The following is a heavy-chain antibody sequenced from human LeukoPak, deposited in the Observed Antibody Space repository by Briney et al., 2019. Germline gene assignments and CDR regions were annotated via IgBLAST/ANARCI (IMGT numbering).Heavy chain of an antibody. CDR3: ARRNYYGSGSYYALSY. V-gene: IGHV5-10-1*01. D-gene: IGHD3-10*01. J-gene: IGHJ4*02. CDR2: IDPSDSYT. Sequence: GESLKISCKGSGYSFTRYWISWVRQMPGKGLEWMGRIDPSDSYTNYRPSFQGHVTISADKSISTAYLQWSSLKASDTAMYYCARRNYYGSGSYYALSYWGQGTLVTVSS. CDR1: GYSFTRYW.